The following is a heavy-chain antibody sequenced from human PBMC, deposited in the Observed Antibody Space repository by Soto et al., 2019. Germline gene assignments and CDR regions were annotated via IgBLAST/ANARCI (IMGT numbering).Heavy chain of an antibody. CDR3: ARGRKSAFDY. CDR1: GDSVSSNGVA. CDR2: TYYASKWNN. Sequence: QVQLQQSGPGLMKPSQTLSLTCAISGDSVSSNGVAWNWIRQSPSRGLEWLGRTYYASKWNNNYSTPVKSRITINPDTSKNQFSLQLHFVTPEDTAVYYCARGRKSAFDYWGQGTLVTVSS. V-gene: IGHV6-1*01. J-gene: IGHJ4*02.